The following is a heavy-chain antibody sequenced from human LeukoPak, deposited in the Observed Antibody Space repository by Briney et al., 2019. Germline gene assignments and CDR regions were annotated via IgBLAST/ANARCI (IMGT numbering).Heavy chain of an antibody. V-gene: IGHV3-48*03. D-gene: IGHD6-25*01. Sequence: GGSLRLSCAASGFTFTSYELNWVRQAPGKGLEWVSYISSSGRTIYYADSVKGRFTISRDNAKNSLYLQMNSLGAEDTAVYYCAREDASGFDYWGQGTLVTVSS. J-gene: IGHJ4*02. CDR2: ISSSGRTI. CDR1: GFTFTSYE. CDR3: AREDASGFDY.